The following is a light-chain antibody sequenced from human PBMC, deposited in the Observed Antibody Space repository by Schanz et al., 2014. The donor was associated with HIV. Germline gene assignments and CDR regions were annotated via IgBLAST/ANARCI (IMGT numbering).Light chain of an antibody. CDR3: QQYNNWRT. V-gene: IGKV3-20*01. CDR1: QSVSSSY. J-gene: IGKJ1*01. CDR2: GAS. Sequence: EIVLTQSPGTLSLSPGERATLSCRASQSVSSSYFAWYQQKPGQAPRLLIYGASSRATGVPARFSGSGSGTDFTLTISSLQSEDCAVYYCQQYNNWRTFGPGTKVEIK.